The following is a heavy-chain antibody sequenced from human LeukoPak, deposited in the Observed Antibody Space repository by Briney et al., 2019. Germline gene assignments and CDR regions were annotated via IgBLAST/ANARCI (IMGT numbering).Heavy chain of an antibody. CDR1: GFTFHDHG. CDR2: LNWNGDNT. V-gene: IGHV3-20*04. Sequence: GGSLRLSCAASGFTFHDHGMSWVRQAPGKGLEWVSALNWNGDNTGYADSVKGRFTISRDNAKKSLYLQMNSLTAEDTAFYYCAREEGPYFDCWGQGTLVTVSS. J-gene: IGHJ4*02. CDR3: AREEGPYFDC.